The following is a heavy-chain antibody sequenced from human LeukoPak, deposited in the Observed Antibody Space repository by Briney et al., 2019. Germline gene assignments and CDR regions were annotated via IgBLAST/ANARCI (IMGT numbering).Heavy chain of an antibody. J-gene: IGHJ4*02. D-gene: IGHD2-2*01. CDR3: ARESSSYCSSTSCSIDY. V-gene: IGHV3-23*01. Sequence: GGSLRLTCAASGFTFSSYAMSWVRQAPGKGLEWVSAISGSGGSTYYADSVKGRFTISRDNAKNSLYLQMNSLRAEDTAVYYCARESSSYCSSTSCSIDYWGQGTLVTVSS. CDR2: ISGSGGST. CDR1: GFTFSSYA.